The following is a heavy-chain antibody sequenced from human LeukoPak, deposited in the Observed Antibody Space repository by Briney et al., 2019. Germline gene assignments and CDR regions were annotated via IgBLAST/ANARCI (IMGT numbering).Heavy chain of an antibody. J-gene: IGHJ4*02. CDR2: ITWDGDNT. D-gene: IGHD6-13*01. CDR3: AKGTSSWHEFDY. V-gene: IGHV3-43D*03. CDR1: GFTFDDYA. Sequence: PGGSLRLSCAASGFTFDDYAMHWVRQAPGKGLEWVSLITWDGDNTYYADSVKGRFTISRDNSKNSLYLHMNSLRGEDTASYYCAKGTSSWHEFDYWGQGTLVTVSS.